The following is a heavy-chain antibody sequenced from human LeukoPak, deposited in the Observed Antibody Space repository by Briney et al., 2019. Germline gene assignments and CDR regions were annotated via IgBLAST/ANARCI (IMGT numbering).Heavy chain of an antibody. CDR2: ISGSGGST. D-gene: IGHD2-2*01. Sequence: AGGSLRLSCAASGFTFSSYAMSWVRQAPGKGLEWVSAISGSGGSTYYADSVKGRFTISRDNSKNTLYLQMNSLRAEDTAVYYCAKDLGGYCSSTSCPKGPWGQGTLVTVSS. V-gene: IGHV3-23*01. CDR1: GFTFSSYA. J-gene: IGHJ5*02. CDR3: AKDLGGYCSSTSCPKGP.